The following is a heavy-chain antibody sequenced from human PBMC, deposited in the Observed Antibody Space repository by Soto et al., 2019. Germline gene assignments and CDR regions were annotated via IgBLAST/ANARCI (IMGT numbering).Heavy chain of an antibody. J-gene: IGHJ4*02. Sequence: GASGKVSCKASGYTFTSYSMHWVRQAPGQRLEWMGWINAGNGNTKYSQKFQGRVTITRDTSASTAYMELSSLRSEDTAVYYCARDFLRPPIVVVPAAISAPDYWGQGTLVTVSS. CDR3: ARDFLRPPIVVVPAAISAPDY. CDR2: INAGNGNT. V-gene: IGHV1-3*01. CDR1: GYTFTSYS. D-gene: IGHD2-2*01.